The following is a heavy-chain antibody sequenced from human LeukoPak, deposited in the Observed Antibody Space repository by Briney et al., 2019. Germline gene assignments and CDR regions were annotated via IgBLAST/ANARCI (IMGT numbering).Heavy chain of an antibody. Sequence: SETLSLTCTASGGSISSYYWSWIRQPAGKGLEWIGRIYTSGSTNYNPSLKSRVTMSVDTSKNQFSLKLSSVTAADTAVYYCARLDTAMVYYYMDVWGKGTTVTVSS. J-gene: IGHJ6*03. CDR2: IYTSGST. CDR1: GGSISSYY. D-gene: IGHD5-18*01. CDR3: ARLDTAMVYYYMDV. V-gene: IGHV4-4*07.